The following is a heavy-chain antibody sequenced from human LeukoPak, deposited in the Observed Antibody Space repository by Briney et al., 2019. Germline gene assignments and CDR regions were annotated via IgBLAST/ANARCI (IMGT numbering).Heavy chain of an antibody. CDR3: AREFFGGQWLVSYYYYGMDV. CDR2: ISYDGSNK. CDR1: GFTFSSYG. D-gene: IGHD6-19*01. V-gene: IGHV3-30*03. J-gene: IGHJ6*04. Sequence: GSLRLSCAASGFTFSSYGMHWVRQAPGKGLEWVAAISYDGSNKYYADSVKGRFTISRDNSKNTLYLQMNSLRAEDTAVYYCAREFFGGQWLVSYYYYGMDVWGKGPRVTVSS.